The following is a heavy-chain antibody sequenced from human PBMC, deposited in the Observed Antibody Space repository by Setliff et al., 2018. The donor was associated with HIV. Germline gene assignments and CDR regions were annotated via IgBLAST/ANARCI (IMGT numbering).Heavy chain of an antibody. CDR1: GGSFSGNY. Sequence: SETLSLTCAVYGGSFSGNYWTWIRQSPGKGLEWIGEINHSGSTNYKLSLKSRVTISVDASKNQFSLKLGPVTAADTAVYYCAREKTSEGGGFDAFDIWGQGTMVT. CDR3: AREKTSEGGGFDAFDI. CDR2: INHSGST. D-gene: IGHD3-16*01. V-gene: IGHV4-34*01. J-gene: IGHJ3*02.